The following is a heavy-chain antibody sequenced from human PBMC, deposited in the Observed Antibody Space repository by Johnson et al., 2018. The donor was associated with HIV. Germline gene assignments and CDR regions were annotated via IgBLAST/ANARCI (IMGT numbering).Heavy chain of an antibody. Sequence: VQLVESGGGLVQPGGSLRLSCAASGFTFDDYGMSWVRQAPGKGLEWVSAISGSGGSTYYADSVKGRFTISRDNSKNTLYLQMNSLRADDTAVEYCSKPRVYDRIGDAYEIWGQGTMVTVSS. D-gene: IGHD3-22*01. CDR3: SKPRVYDRIGDAYEI. CDR2: ISGSGGST. J-gene: IGHJ3*02. CDR1: GFTFDDYG. V-gene: IGHV3-23*04.